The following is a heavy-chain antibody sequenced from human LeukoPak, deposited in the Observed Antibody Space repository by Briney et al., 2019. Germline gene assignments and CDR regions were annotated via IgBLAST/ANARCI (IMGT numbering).Heavy chain of an antibody. J-gene: IGHJ6*02. V-gene: IGHV3-48*03. CDR2: ISSSASTI. CDR3: ARRNYYYGMDV. Sequence: GGSLRLSCAASRFSFSTYEMNWVRQAPGKGLELVSYISSSASTIYYADSVKGRSTISRDSAKNSLYLQMNSLRAEDTAVYYCARRNYYYGMDVWGQGTTVTVSS. CDR1: RFSFSTYE.